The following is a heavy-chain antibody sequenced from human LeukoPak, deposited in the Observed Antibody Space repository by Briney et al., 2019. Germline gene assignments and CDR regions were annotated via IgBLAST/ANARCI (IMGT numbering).Heavy chain of an antibody. Sequence: ASVKVSCKASGYTFSGYYMHWVRQAPGQGPEWMGWINPNSGGTNYAQKFQGRVTMTRDTSISTAYMELIRLRSADTAVYYCARVGRAFTARSSFFDYWGQGTLVTVPS. CDR1: GYTFSGYY. J-gene: IGHJ4*02. CDR2: INPNSGGT. V-gene: IGHV1-2*02. D-gene: IGHD6-6*01. CDR3: ARVGRAFTARSSFFDY.